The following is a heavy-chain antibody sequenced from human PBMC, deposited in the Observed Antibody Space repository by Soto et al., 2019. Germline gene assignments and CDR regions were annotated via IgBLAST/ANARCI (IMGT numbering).Heavy chain of an antibody. D-gene: IGHD3-10*01. CDR3: ARAGAALVRGSIGGFDY. CDR2: INHSGTV. V-gene: IGHV4-34*01. Sequence: QVHLQQWGAGLLKPSETLSLTCAVNGGAFNGYYWTWIRQSPGKGLQWIGEINHSGTVDYNPSLKNRVTFSIDTSKKQCSLTLTSVTAADTAVYYCARAGAALVRGSIGGFDYWGQGTLVTVSS. CDR1: GGAFNGYY. J-gene: IGHJ4*02.